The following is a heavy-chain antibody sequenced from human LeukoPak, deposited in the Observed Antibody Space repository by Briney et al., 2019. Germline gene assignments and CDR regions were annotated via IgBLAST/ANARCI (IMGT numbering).Heavy chain of an antibody. J-gene: IGHJ4*02. Sequence: GGSLRLSCAASGFTFSSYEMNWVRQAPGKGLEWVSYISSSGSTKYYADSVKGRITISRDNAKNSLYLQMNSLRAEDTTVYYCARGGWFGELLDYWGQGTLVTVSS. CDR1: GFTFSSYE. CDR3: ARGGWFGELLDY. D-gene: IGHD3-10*01. CDR2: ISSSGSTK. V-gene: IGHV3-48*03.